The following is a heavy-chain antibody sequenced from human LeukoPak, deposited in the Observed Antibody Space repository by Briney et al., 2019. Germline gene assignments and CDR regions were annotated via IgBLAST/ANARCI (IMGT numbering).Heavy chain of an antibody. D-gene: IGHD2-21*02. V-gene: IGHV4-59*01. J-gene: IGHJ5*02. Sequence: PSETLSLTCTVSGGSISSYYWSWIRQPPGKGLEWIGYIYYSGSTNHNPSLKSRVTISVDTSKNQFSLKLSSVTAADTAVYYCARVVTAWFDPWGQGTLVTVSS. CDR2: IYYSGST. CDR1: GGSISSYY. CDR3: ARVVTAWFDP.